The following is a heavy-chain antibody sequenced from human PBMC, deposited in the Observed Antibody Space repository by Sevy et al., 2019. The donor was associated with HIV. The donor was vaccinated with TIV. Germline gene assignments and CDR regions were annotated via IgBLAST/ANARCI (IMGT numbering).Heavy chain of an antibody. J-gene: IGHJ4*02. Sequence: SETLSLTYTVSGGSISSGDYNWNWIRQPPGKGLEWIGYIFYVGTTYYTPSLKSRVTMSVDTSKNQFSLKLTSVTAADTAIYYCARSKNEYANALDLDFWGQGTLVTVSS. V-gene: IGHV4-30-4*01. CDR1: GGSISSGDYN. D-gene: IGHD2-2*01. CDR3: ARSKNEYANALDLDF. CDR2: IFYVGTT.